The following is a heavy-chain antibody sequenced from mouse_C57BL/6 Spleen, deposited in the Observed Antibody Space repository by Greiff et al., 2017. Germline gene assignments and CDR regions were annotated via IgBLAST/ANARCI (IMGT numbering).Heavy chain of an antibody. CDR1: GCTFTSYW. V-gene: IGHV1-64*01. J-gene: IGHJ3*01. Sequence: VQLQQPGAELVKPGASVKLSCKASGCTFTSYWMHWVKQRPGQGLEWIGMIHPNSGSTNYNEKFKSKATLTVDKSSSTAYMQLSSLTSEDSAVYYCARYLHWSPFAYWGQGTLVTVSA. D-gene: IGHD4-1*01. CDR3: ARYLHWSPFAY. CDR2: IHPNSGST.